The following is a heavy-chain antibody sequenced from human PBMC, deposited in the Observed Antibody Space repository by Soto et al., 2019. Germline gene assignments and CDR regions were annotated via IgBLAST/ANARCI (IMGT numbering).Heavy chain of an antibody. V-gene: IGHV4-30-2*01. Sequence: SETLSLTCAVSCGSISSGNFSWSWIRQTPGKGLEWIGYIFHSGATFYNSSLKTRVTISVDRPNNQFSLKLRSVSEADTVVYYFVRVKVGDLFRFNWFFELWGRGTLVTVSS. J-gene: IGHJ2*01. D-gene: IGHD3-3*01. CDR2: IFHSGAT. CDR3: VRVKVGDLFRFNWFFEL. CDR1: CGSISSGNFS.